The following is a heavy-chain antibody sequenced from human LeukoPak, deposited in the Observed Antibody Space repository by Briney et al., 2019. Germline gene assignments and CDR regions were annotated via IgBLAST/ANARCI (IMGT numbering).Heavy chain of an antibody. CDR1: GGSLSGYY. Sequence: SETLSLTCAVYGGSLSGYYWSWIRQPPGKGLEWIGEINHSGSTNYNPSLKSRVTISVDTSKNQFSLKLSSVTAADTAVYYCARGVGRQQLALSWFDPWGQGTLVTVSS. J-gene: IGHJ5*02. CDR3: ARGVGRQQLALSWFDP. CDR2: INHSGST. V-gene: IGHV4-34*01. D-gene: IGHD6-13*01.